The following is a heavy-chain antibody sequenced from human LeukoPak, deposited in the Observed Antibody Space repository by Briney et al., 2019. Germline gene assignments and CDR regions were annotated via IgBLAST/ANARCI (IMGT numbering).Heavy chain of an antibody. D-gene: IGHD2-15*01. V-gene: IGHV1-2*02. CDR3: ARPYCSGGSCHDYFDY. CDR1: GYTFTSYY. Sequence: ASVKVSCKASGYTFTSYYMHWVRQAPGQGLEWMGWINPHTGGTNYAQKFQGRVAMTRDTSISTAYMELSGLTSDDTAVYYCARPYCSGGSCHDYFDYWGQGTLVTVSS. J-gene: IGHJ4*02. CDR2: INPHTGGT.